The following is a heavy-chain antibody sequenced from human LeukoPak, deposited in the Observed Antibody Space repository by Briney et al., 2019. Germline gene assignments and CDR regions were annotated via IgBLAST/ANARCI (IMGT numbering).Heavy chain of an antibody. CDR3: ARLGSMVFDY. D-gene: IGHD2-8*01. Sequence: SETLSLTCAVSGYSISSGYYWGWIRQPPGKGLEWIGSIYHSGSTYYNPSLKSRVTISVDTSKNQFSLKLSSVTAADTAVYYCARLGSMVFDYWGQGTLGTVSS. CDR1: GYSISSGYY. V-gene: IGHV4-38-2*01. CDR2: IYHSGST. J-gene: IGHJ4*02.